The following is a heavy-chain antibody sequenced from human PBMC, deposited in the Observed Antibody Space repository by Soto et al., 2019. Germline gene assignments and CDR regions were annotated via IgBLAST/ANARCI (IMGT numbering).Heavy chain of an antibody. CDR2: IYYSGST. Sequence: SETLSLTCXVSGGSISSGGYYWSWIRQHPGKGLEWIGYIYYSGSTYYNPSLKSRVTISVDTSKNQFSLKLSSVTAADTAVYYCARDGGAASGTRGRWFDPWGQGTLVTVSS. V-gene: IGHV4-31*03. J-gene: IGHJ5*02. CDR3: ARDGGAASGTRGRWFDP. CDR1: GGSISSGGYY. D-gene: IGHD6-13*01.